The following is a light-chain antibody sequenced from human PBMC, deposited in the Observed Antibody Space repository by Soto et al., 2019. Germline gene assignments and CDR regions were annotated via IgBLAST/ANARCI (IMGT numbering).Light chain of an antibody. V-gene: IGKV4-1*01. J-gene: IGKJ2*01. Sequence: DIVMTQSQDSLAVSLGERATINCKSSQSVLYSSNNKNYLAWYQQKPGQPPKLLIYWASTRESGVPDRFSGSGSVTDFTLTISSLQAEDVAVYYCQQYYSSPYTFGQGTKLEIK. CDR2: WAS. CDR1: QSVLYSSNNKNY. CDR3: QQYYSSPYT.